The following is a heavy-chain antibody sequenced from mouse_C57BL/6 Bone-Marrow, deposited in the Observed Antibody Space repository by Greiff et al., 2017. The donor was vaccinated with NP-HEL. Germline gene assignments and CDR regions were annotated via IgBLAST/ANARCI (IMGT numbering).Heavy chain of an antibody. CDR1: GFTFTDHY. J-gene: IGHJ4*01. Sequence: EVKLVESGGGLVQPGGSLSLSCAASGFTFTDHYMSCVRQPPGKALEWLGFIRNKANGYTTEYSASVKGRFTISRDNSQSILYLQMKALRAEDSATYYCARSIYYDYADDPFYAMDYWGQGTSVTVSS. CDR2: IRNKANGYTT. V-gene: IGHV7-3*01. CDR3: ARSIYYDYADDPFYAMDY. D-gene: IGHD2-4*01.